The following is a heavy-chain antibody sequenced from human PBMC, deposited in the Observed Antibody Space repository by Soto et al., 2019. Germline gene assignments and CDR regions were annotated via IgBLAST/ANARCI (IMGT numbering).Heavy chain of an antibody. CDR1: GGSITSSGYY. D-gene: IGHD2-2*01. J-gene: IGHJ4*02. CDR3: ARGGGSTKVDY. V-gene: IGHV4-31*03. CDR2: TSNSGST. Sequence: QVQLQESGPGLVKPSQTLSLTCTVSGGSITSSGYYWSWIRQHPGEGLEWIGFTSNSGSTSYNPSLKSRVTISVDTSSNQFSLNLKYVTAADTAVYYCARGGGSTKVDYWGQGNLVTVSP.